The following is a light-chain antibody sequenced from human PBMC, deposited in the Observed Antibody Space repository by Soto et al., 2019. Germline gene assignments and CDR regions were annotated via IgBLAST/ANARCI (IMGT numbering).Light chain of an antibody. CDR2: AAS. CDR1: QGIDNY. CDR3: QKYNNVPRT. V-gene: IGKV1-27*01. Sequence: DIQMTQSPSSLSASVGDRVTITCRASQGIDNYLAWYQQKPGKVPALLIYAASTLRSGVPSRFSGSGSGTYFTLTISSLQPEDVATYYCQKYNNVPRTFGQGTKVDIK. J-gene: IGKJ1*01.